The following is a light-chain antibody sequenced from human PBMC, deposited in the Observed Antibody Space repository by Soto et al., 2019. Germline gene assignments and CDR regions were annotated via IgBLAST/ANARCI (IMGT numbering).Light chain of an antibody. V-gene: IGLV1-51*01. CDR1: SSNIGGNS. J-gene: IGLJ1*01. Sequence: QSVLTQPPSVSAAPGQKVTISCSGSSSNIGGNSVSWYQQLPGTAPKLLIYDDNKRPSGIPDRFSGSKSGTSATLGITGFQTGDEADYYCGSWDSSPSAYIFGTWTKVTVL. CDR2: DDN. CDR3: GSWDSSPSAYI.